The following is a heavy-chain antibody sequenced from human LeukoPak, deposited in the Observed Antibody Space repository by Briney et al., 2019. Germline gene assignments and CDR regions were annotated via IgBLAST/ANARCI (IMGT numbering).Heavy chain of an antibody. Sequence: VASVKVSCKASGYTFTSYGISWVRQAPGQGLEWMGWISAYNGNTNYAQKFQGRVTMTTDTSTSTAYMELRSLRSDDTAVYYCARLYGMVATQHLDYWGQGTQVTVSS. J-gene: IGHJ4*02. D-gene: IGHD5-12*01. CDR3: ARLYGMVATQHLDY. V-gene: IGHV1-18*01. CDR1: GYTFTSYG. CDR2: ISAYNGNT.